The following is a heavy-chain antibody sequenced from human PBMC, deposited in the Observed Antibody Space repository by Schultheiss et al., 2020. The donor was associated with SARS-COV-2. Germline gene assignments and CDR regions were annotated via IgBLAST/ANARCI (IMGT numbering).Heavy chain of an antibody. CDR2: IKQDRSEK. CDR1: GFTFSSYW. Sequence: GGSLRLSCAASGFTFSSYWMSWVRQAPGKGLEWMANIKQDRSEKYYVDSVKGRFTISRDNAKNSLYLQMNSLRAEDTAVYYCARVPTAMEIYYYYGMDVWGQGTTVTVSS. CDR3: ARVPTAMEIYYYYGMDV. V-gene: IGHV3-7*03. J-gene: IGHJ6*02. D-gene: IGHD5-18*01.